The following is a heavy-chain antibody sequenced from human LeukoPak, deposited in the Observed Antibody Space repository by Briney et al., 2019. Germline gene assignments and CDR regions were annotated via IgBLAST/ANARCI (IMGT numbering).Heavy chain of an antibody. CDR1: GFTFSSYA. V-gene: IGHV3-23*01. Sequence: PGGSLRLSCAASGFTFSSYAMSWVRQAPGKGLEWVSSIDGSGGGTYYADSVKGRFTVSRDNSKNTLYLQMNSLRAEDAAIYYCAKDSHSSGPRSFDYWGQGTLVTVSS. J-gene: IGHJ4*02. CDR2: IDGSGGGT. CDR3: AKDSHSSGPRSFDY. D-gene: IGHD3-22*01.